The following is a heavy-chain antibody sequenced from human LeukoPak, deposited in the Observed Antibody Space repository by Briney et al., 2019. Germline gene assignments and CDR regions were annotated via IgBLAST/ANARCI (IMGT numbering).Heavy chain of an antibody. J-gene: IGHJ4*02. V-gene: IGHV3-73*01. D-gene: IGHD3-10*01. CDR1: GFTFSGSA. CDR2: IRSKANSYAT. CDR3: TSRVRGVIMAYFDY. Sequence: PGGSLRLSCAASGFTFSGSAMHWVRQASGKGLEWVGRIRSKANSYATAYAASVKGRFAISRDDSKNTAYLQMNSLKTEDTAVYYCTSRVRGVIMAYFDYWGQGTLVTVSS.